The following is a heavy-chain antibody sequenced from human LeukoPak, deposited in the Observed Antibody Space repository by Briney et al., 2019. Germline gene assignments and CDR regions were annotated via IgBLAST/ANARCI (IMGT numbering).Heavy chain of an antibody. V-gene: IGHV1-18*01. J-gene: IGHJ6*03. CDR3: ARWADSSGYYLGEYYYYYYMDV. D-gene: IGHD3-22*01. Sequence: GASVKVSCKASGGTFSSYAITWVRQAPGQGLEWMGWISTYYGNTNYAQKLQGRVTMTTDTSTSTAYMELRSLRSDDTAVYYCARWADSSGYYLGEYYYYYYMDVWGKGTTVTISS. CDR1: GGTFSSYA. CDR2: ISTYYGNT.